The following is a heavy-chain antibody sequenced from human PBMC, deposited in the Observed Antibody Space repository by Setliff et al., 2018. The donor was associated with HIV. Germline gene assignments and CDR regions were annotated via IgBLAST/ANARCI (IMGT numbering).Heavy chain of an antibody. CDR1: GGTFSSYA. CDR3: ATGSHGEGAADY. Sequence: AASVKVSCKASGGTFSSYAITWVRQAPGQGLEWVGGIIPIFGTANYAQKLQGRVSISADASTRTAYMELSSLTSDDTAVYYCATGSHGEGAADYWGLGTLVTVSS. CDR2: IIPIFGTA. D-gene: IGHD1-26*01. V-gene: IGHV1-69*13. J-gene: IGHJ4*02.